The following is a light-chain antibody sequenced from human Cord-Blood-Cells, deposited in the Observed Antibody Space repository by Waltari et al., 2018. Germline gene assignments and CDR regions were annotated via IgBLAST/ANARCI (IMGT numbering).Light chain of an antibody. J-gene: IGKJ2*01. V-gene: IGKV1-33*01. Sequence: IQMTQSPSCLSASVGDRVTIACQASQDNSNYLNWYQQKPGKAPKLLIYDASDLETGDPSRFSGSGSGTDFTFTISRLQPDDIETYYCQQYDNLSYTFGQGTKLEIK. CDR3: QQYDNLSYT. CDR1: QDNSNY. CDR2: DAS.